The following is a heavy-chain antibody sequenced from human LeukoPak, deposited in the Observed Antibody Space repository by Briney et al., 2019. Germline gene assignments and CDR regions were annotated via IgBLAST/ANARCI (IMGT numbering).Heavy chain of an antibody. J-gene: IGHJ6*02. CDR1: GYTLTELS. CDR3: ATSYASQGGWYRWGYGSGMDV. V-gene: IGHV1-24*01. D-gene: IGHD6-19*01. CDR2: FDPEDGET. Sequence: ASVKVSCKASGYTLTELSMHWVRQAPGKGLEWMGGFDPEDGETIYAQKFQGRVTMTEDTSTDTAYMELSSLRSEDTAVYYCATSYASQGGWYRWGYGSGMDVWGQGTTVTVSS.